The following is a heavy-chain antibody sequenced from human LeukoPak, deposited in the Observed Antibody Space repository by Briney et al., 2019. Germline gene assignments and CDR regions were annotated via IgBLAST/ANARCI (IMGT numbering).Heavy chain of an antibody. Sequence: ASVKVSCKASGYTFTSYDINWVRQATGQGLEWMGWMNPNSGNTGYAQKFQGRVTITRNTSISTAYMELSSLRSEDTAVYYCARGSKGYGYYYYYMDVWGKGTTVTVSS. J-gene: IGHJ6*03. CDR1: GYTFTSYD. D-gene: IGHD5-18*01. CDR2: MNPNSGNT. CDR3: ARGSKGYGYYYYYMDV. V-gene: IGHV1-8*03.